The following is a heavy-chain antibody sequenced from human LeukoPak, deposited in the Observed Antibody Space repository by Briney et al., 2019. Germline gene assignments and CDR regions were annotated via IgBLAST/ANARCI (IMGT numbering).Heavy chain of an antibody. CDR1: GYSFTSYW. Sequence: GESLKIPCKGSGYSFTSYWIGWARQTPGKGLEWVGIIYPGDSDTRYSPSFQGQVTISADKSISTAYLQWSSLKASDTAMYYCARRRPGLLWFGGSTSDYNWFDPWGQGTLVTVSS. D-gene: IGHD3-10*01. J-gene: IGHJ5*02. V-gene: IGHV5-51*01. CDR3: ARRRPGLLWFGGSTSDYNWFDP. CDR2: IYPGDSDT.